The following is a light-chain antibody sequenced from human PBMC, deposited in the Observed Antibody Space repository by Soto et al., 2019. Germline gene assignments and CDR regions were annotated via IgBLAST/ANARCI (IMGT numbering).Light chain of an antibody. Sequence: DIQMTQSPSTLSTSVADRVTIPCRASQSISFWLAWYQQKPGKAPKLLIYDVSTLESGVPSRFSGSGSGTEFTLTISSLQPDDFATYFCQQYDGFWTFGQGTKVDIK. CDR1: QSISFW. J-gene: IGKJ1*01. V-gene: IGKV1-5*01. CDR2: DVS. CDR3: QQYDGFWT.